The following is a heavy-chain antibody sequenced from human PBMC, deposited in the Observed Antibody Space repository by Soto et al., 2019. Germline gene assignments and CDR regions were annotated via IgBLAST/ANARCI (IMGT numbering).Heavy chain of an antibody. D-gene: IGHD3-9*01. CDR3: ARDDPSYYVILTGYYFPVPHPRWYYGMDV. CDR2: IKQDGSEK. CDR1: GFTFSSYW. Sequence: GGSLRLSCAASGFTFSSYWMSWVRQAPGKGLEWVANIKQDGSEKYYVDSVKGRFAISRDNAKNSLYLQMNSLRAEDTAVYYCARDDPSYYVILTGYYFPVPHPRWYYGMDVWGQGTTVTVSS. J-gene: IGHJ6*02. V-gene: IGHV3-7*04.